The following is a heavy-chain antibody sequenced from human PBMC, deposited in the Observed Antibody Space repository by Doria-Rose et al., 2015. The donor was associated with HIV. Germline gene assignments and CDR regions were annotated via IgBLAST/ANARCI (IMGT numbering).Heavy chain of an antibody. V-gene: IGHV2-26*01. D-gene: IGHD6-13*01. Sequence: SGPVLVKPTETLTLTCTVSGVSLSSPGMGVSWIRQPPGKALEWLANIFSDDEKSYKTSLKSRLTSSRGTSKSQVVLTMTDMDPVGTATYYCARIKSSRWYHKYYFDFWGQGTLVIVSA. CDR3: ARIKSSRWYHKYYFDF. CDR2: IFSDDEK. J-gene: IGHJ4*02. CDR1: GVSLSSPGMG.